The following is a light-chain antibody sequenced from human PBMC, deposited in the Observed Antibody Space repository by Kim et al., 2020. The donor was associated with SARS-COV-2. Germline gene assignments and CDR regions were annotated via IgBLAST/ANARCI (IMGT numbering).Light chain of an antibody. CDR1: NIGSKS. CDR2: YDS. J-gene: IGLJ3*02. Sequence: APGKTARITCGRNNIGSKSVHWSPQMPGQAPVLVIYYDSDRPSGIPERFSGSNSGNTAPLTISRVEAGDEADYYCQVWDSSSDHRVFGGGTQLTVL. CDR3: QVWDSSSDHRV. V-gene: IGLV3-21*04.